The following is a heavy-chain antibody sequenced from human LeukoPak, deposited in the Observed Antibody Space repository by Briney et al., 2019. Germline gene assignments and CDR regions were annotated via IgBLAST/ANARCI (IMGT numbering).Heavy chain of an antibody. V-gene: IGHV5-51*01. Sequence: GESLKISCKGSGYSFTSYWIGWVRQRPGKGLEWMGIIYPGESDTRYSPSFQGQVTISADKSISTAYLQWSSLKASDTAMYYCARSHSSRGSGIFRPWGQGTLVTVSS. CDR1: GYSFTSYW. D-gene: IGHD3-10*01. CDR2: IYPGESDT. J-gene: IGHJ5*02. CDR3: ARSHSSRGSGIFRP.